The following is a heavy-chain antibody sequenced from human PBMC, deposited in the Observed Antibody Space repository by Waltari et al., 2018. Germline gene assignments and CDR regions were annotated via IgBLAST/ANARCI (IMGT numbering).Heavy chain of an antibody. V-gene: IGHV3-9*01. Sequence: EVQLVESGGGLVQPGRSLRLSCAASGFTFDDYAMHWVRQAPGKGLEWVSGISWNSVSIGYADSVKGRFTISRDNAKNSLYLQMNSLRAEDTALYYCAKATNYDILTGPDYWGQGTLVTVSS. CDR3: AKATNYDILTGPDY. J-gene: IGHJ4*02. D-gene: IGHD3-9*01. CDR1: GFTFDDYA. CDR2: ISWNSVSI.